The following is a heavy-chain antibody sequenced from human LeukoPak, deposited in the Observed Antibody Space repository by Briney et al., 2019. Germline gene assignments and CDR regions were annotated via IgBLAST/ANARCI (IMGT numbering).Heavy chain of an antibody. D-gene: IGHD2-2*01. CDR2: INPSGGST. CDR1: GYTFTSYY. CDR3: AREDIVVVPAVHDYGDGHDAFDI. Sequence: ASVTVSCKASGYTFTSYYMHWVRQAPGQGLEWMGLINPSGGSTIYAQKFQGRVTMTRDMSTSTVYMELSSLRSEDTAVYYCAREDIVVVPAVHDYGDGHDAFDIWGQGTMVTVSS. V-gene: IGHV1-46*01. J-gene: IGHJ3*02.